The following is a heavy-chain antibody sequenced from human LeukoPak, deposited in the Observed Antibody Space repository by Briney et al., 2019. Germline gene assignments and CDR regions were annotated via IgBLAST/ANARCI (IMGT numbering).Heavy chain of an antibody. V-gene: IGHV1-69*02. J-gene: IGHJ5*02. CDR1: GGTFISYT. CDR2: IIPILGIA. Sequence: GASVKVSCKASGGTFISYTISWVRQAPGQGLEWMGRIIPILGIANYAQKFQGRVTITADKSTSTAYMELSSLRSEDTAVYYCAISGSYSNGFDAWGQGTLVTVSS. D-gene: IGHD1-26*01. CDR3: AISGSYSNGFDA.